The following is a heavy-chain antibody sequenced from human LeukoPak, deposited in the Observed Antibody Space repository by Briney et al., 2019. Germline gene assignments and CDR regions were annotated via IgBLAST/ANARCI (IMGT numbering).Heavy chain of an antibody. CDR1: GGSISSYY. Sequence: SEALSLTCTVSGGSISSYYWSWIRQPPGKGLEWIGYIYTSGSTNYNPSLKSRVTISVDTSKNQFSLKLSSVTAADTAVYYCARTYCGGDCSFDPWGQGTLVTVSS. CDR2: IYTSGST. J-gene: IGHJ5*02. CDR3: ARTYCGGDCSFDP. D-gene: IGHD2-21*02. V-gene: IGHV4-4*09.